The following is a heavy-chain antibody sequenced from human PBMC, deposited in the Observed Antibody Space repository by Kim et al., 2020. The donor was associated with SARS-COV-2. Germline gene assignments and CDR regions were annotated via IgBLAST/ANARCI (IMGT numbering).Heavy chain of an antibody. J-gene: IGHJ5*02. Sequence: GESLKISCKGSGYSFTSYWIGWVRQMPGKGLEWMGIIYPGDSDTRYSPSFQGQVTISADKSISTAYLQWSSLKASDTAMYYCARSIQSHITIFGVAPLDPWGQGTLVTVSS. CDR3: ARSIQSHITIFGVAPLDP. D-gene: IGHD3-3*01. CDR2: IYPGDSDT. V-gene: IGHV5-51*01. CDR1: GYSFTSYW.